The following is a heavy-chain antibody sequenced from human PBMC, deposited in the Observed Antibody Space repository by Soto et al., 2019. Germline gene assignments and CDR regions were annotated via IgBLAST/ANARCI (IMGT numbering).Heavy chain of an antibody. CDR2: IYYSGST. CDR3: ARVGGSSWSFIDY. Sequence: PSETLSLTCTVSGDSVSSGGYYWSWIRQRPGKGLEWIGYIYYSGSTYYNPSLKSRVTLSLDTSENQFSLKMNSVTAADTAVYYCARVGGSSWSFIDYWGQGIMVTVSS. V-gene: IGHV4-31*03. J-gene: IGHJ4*02. D-gene: IGHD6-13*01. CDR1: GDSVSSGGYY.